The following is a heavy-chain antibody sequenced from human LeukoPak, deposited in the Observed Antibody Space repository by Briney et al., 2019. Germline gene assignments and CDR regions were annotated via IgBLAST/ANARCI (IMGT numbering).Heavy chain of an antibody. D-gene: IGHD5-12*01. CDR3: ARWDGYSGYDPFDY. J-gene: IGHJ4*02. CDR1: GYTFTGYY. V-gene: IGHV1-2*02. CDR2: INPNSGGT. Sequence: ASVKVSCKASGYTFTGYYMHWVRRAPGQGLEWMGWINPNSGGTNYAQKFQGRVTMTRDTSISTAYMELSRLRPDDTAVYYCARWDGYSGYDPFDYWGQGTLVTVSS.